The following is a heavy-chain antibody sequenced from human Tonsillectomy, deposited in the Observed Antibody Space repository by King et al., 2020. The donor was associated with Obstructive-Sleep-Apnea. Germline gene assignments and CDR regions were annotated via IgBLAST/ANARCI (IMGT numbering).Heavy chain of an antibody. CDR2: IIPIFGTA. Sequence: QLVQSGAEVKKPGSSVKVSCKASGGTFSSYAISWVRQAPGQGLEWMGGIIPIFGTANYAQKFQGRVTITADESTSTAYMELSSLRSEDTAVYYCAREYAGAAGTGGRAFDIWGQGTMVTVSS. D-gene: IGHD6-13*01. CDR3: AREYAGAAGTGGRAFDI. V-gene: IGHV1-69*01. J-gene: IGHJ3*02. CDR1: GGTFSSYA.